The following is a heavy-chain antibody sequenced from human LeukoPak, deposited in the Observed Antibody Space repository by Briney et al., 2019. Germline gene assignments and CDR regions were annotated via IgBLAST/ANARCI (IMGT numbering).Heavy chain of an antibody. Sequence: PGGSLRLSCAASGFTFSTYAMSWARPAPGKGLEWVSGISGSGTSTYYADSVKGRFTISRDSSKNTLYLQMNSLRAEDTAVYYCAKDVIVDIVATTHHDYWGQGTLVTVSS. CDR1: GFTFSTYA. J-gene: IGHJ4*02. V-gene: IGHV3-23*01. D-gene: IGHD5-12*01. CDR3: AKDVIVDIVATTHHDY. CDR2: ISGSGTST.